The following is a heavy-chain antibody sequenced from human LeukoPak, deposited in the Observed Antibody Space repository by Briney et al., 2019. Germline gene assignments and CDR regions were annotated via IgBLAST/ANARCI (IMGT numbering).Heavy chain of an antibody. Sequence: SETLSLTCTVSGGSISSYYWSWIRQPPGKGLEWIGYIYYSGSTNYNFSLKSRVTISVDTSKNQFSLKLSSVTAADTAVYYCARHYHCGGDCYSGRIDYWGQGTLVSVS. D-gene: IGHD2-21*02. CDR3: ARHYHCGGDCYSGRIDY. CDR1: GGSISSYY. V-gene: IGHV4-59*08. CDR2: IYYSGST. J-gene: IGHJ4*02.